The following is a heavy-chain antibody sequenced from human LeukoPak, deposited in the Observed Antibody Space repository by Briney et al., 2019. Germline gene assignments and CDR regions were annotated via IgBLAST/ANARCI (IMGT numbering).Heavy chain of an antibody. CDR3: ARGGSIFAY. V-gene: IGHV3-7*01. Sequence: GSLRLSCATSGVTFSKYWMSWVRQAPGKGLEWVANINLNGSEIAYVDSVKGRFTISRDNAKNSLNLQMNSLRAEDTALYYCARGGSIFAYWGQGALVTVSS. J-gene: IGHJ1*01. CDR2: INLNGSEI. D-gene: IGHD3-9*01. CDR1: GVTFSKYW.